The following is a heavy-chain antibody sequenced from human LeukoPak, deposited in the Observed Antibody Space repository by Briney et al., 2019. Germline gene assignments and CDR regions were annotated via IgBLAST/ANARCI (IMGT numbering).Heavy chain of an antibody. V-gene: IGHV1-69*06. D-gene: IGHD6-19*01. CDR3: ARGSRTGWYYFDD. CDR1: GGTFTIYA. J-gene: IGHJ4*02. Sequence: PSVKLSSTASGGTFTIYAFSWVRQAPGQGLEWMGGNIPIFATSNYAHKFQGRVTITADTSTSTAYMELSSLMSDDTAVYYCARGSRTGWYYFDDGGQGTLVTVSS. CDR2: NIPIFATS.